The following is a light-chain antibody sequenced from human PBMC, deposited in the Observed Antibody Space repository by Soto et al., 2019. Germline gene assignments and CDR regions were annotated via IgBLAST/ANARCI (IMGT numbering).Light chain of an antibody. CDR1: ISDVGGFNY. J-gene: IGLJ3*02. CDR2: DVT. Sequence: QSALTQPRSVSGSPGQSVTISCTGTISDVGGFNYVFWHQQRPGKAPKVMIYDVTRRPSGVPDRFSGSKSGNTAFLTISGLQAEDEADYYCCSYTGSYTFGVFGGGTKLTVL. CDR3: CSYTGSYTFGV. V-gene: IGLV2-11*01.